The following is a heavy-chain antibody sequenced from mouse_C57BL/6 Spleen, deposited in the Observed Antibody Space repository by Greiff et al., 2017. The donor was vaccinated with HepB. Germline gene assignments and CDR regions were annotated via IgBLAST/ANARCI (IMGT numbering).Heavy chain of an antibody. CDR2: IYPGDGDT. CDR3: ASAIYYDYDYWYFDV. J-gene: IGHJ1*03. Sequence: VQLQQSGPELVKPGASVKISCKASGYAFSSSWMNWVKQRPGKGLEWIGRIYPGDGDTNYNGKFKGKATLTADKSSSTAYMQLSSLTSEDSAVYFCASAIYYDYDYWYFDVWGTGTTVTVSS. V-gene: IGHV1-82*01. CDR1: GYAFSSSW. D-gene: IGHD2-4*01.